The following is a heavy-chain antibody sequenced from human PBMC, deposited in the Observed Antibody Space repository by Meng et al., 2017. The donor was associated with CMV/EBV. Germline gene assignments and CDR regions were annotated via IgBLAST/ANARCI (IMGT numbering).Heavy chain of an antibody. CDR1: GFTFSSYA. CDR2: ISYDGSNK. Sequence: GESLKISCAASGFTFSSYAMHWVRQAPGKGLEWVAVISYDGSNKYYADSVKGRFTISRDNSKNTLYLQMNSLRAEDTAVYYCAKDQEELSYYDFWSATYYGMDVWGQGTTVTVSS. J-gene: IGHJ6*02. CDR3: AKDQEELSYYDFWSATYYGMDV. V-gene: IGHV3-30-3*01. D-gene: IGHD3-3*01.